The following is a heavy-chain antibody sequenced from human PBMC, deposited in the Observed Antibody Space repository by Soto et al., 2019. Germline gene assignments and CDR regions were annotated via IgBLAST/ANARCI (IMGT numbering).Heavy chain of an antibody. CDR1: AFTFNNYA. CDR2: IGGSGRTT. J-gene: IGHJ4*02. Sequence: GGSLRLSYAASAFTFNNYAMSWVRQAPGNGLEWVSGIGGSGRTTYYADSVKGRFTISRDNSNNTLFLQMNSLRAEDTAVYYCAKSRYSDSSGDFYDYWGQGTLVTVSS. D-gene: IGHD3-22*01. V-gene: IGHV3-23*01. CDR3: AKSRYSDSSGDFYDY.